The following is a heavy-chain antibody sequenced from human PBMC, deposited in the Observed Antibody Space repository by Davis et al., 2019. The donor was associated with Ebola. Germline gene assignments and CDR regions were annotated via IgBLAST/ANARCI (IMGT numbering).Heavy chain of an antibody. J-gene: IGHJ5*02. Sequence: ASVKVSCKASGYTFTSFYIHCVRQAPGQGLEWMGIINPSGGSTSYAQKFQGRVTMTRDTSTSTVYMELSSLRSEDTAVYYCARGGTLNWFDPWGQGTLVTVSS. V-gene: IGHV1-46*01. CDR3: ARGGTLNWFDP. CDR1: GYTFTSFY. CDR2: INPSGGST.